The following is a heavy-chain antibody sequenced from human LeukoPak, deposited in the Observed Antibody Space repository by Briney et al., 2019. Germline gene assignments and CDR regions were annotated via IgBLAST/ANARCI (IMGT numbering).Heavy chain of an antibody. V-gene: IGHV3-33*01. CDR2: TWYGGSN. D-gene: IGHD5-12*01. CDR1: GFSLWRHG. Sequence: GGSLRLSCETSGFSLWRHGMHWVRRAPGKGLEWVAVTWYGGSNYADSVKGRFTVSRDFFGNIVYLEMNNVRVDDTALYYCAREQATSGHAGALDVWGQGTVVTVSS. CDR3: AREQATSGHAGALDV. J-gene: IGHJ3*01.